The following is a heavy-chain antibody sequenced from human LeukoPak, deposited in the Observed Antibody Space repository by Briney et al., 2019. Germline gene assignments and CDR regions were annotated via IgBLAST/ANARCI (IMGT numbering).Heavy chain of an antibody. D-gene: IGHD3-16*02. CDR2: IKSKTDGGTT. CDR3: TTRLTVTFGGVIVFDY. CDR1: GFTFSNAW. Sequence: KSGGSLRRSCAASGFTFSNAWMSWVRQAPGKGLEWVGRIKSKTDGGTTDYAAPVKGRFTISRDDSKNTLYLQMNSLKTEDTAVYYCTTRLTVTFGGVIVFDYWGQGTLVTVSS. V-gene: IGHV3-15*01. J-gene: IGHJ4*02.